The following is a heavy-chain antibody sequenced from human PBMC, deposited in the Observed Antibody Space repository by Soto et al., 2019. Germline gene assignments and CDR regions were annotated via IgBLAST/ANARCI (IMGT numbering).Heavy chain of an antibody. CDR3: ARVAYDILTGTNPNWFDP. V-gene: IGHV1-8*01. J-gene: IGHJ5*02. CDR2: MNPNSGNT. D-gene: IGHD3-9*01. Sequence: QVQLVQSGAEVKKPGASVKVSCKASGYTFTSYDINWVRQATGQGLEWMGWMNPNSGNTGYAQKFQGSVTMTRDTSISTAYMELSSLRSEDTAIYYWARVAYDILTGTNPNWFDPWGQGTLVTVSS. CDR1: GYTFTSYD.